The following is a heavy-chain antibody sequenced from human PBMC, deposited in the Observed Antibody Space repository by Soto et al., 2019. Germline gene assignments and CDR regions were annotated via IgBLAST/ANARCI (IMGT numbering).Heavy chain of an antibody. J-gene: IGHJ3*01. Sequence: QITLKESGPTLVKPTQTLTLTCTFSGFSLSTDGVGVGWIRQPPGKALESLALIYWDDDQRYSPSLKTRLTITKDTSKNQVVLTMTNMDPVDTATYYCAHAYGGTSWPNDAFDVWGQGTVVTVSS. CDR1: GFSLSTDGVG. CDR2: IYWDDDQ. D-gene: IGHD2-2*01. CDR3: AHAYGGTSWPNDAFDV. V-gene: IGHV2-5*02.